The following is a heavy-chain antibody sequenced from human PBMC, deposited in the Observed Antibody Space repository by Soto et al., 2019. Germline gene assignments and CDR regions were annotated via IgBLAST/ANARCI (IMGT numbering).Heavy chain of an antibody. CDR3: ARTIVVVVPDNFDR. CDR2: IKQDGSEK. V-gene: IGHV3-7*01. CDR1: GFTIGDYW. J-gene: IGHJ4*02. Sequence: PGGSLRLSCAASGFTIGDYWMSWVRQAPGKGLEWVANIKQDGSEKYYVDSVKGRFTISRDSAKNSLYLQMNSLRGEDTAVYYCARTIVVVVPDNFDRWGQGTLVTVPS. D-gene: IGHD3-22*01.